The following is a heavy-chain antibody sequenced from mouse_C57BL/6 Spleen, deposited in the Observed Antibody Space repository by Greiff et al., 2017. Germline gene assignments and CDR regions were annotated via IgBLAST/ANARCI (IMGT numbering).Heavy chain of an antibody. Sequence: VQLQQSGAELVRPGASVTLSCKASGYTFTDYEMHWVKQTPVHGLEWIGAIDPETGGTAYNQKFKGKAILTADKSSSTAYMELRSLTSEDSAVYYCTRSGSSGYVNYFDYWGQGTTLTVSS. V-gene: IGHV1-15*01. J-gene: IGHJ2*01. CDR2: IDPETGGT. CDR3: TRSGSSGYVNYFDY. D-gene: IGHD3-2*02. CDR1: GYTFTDYE.